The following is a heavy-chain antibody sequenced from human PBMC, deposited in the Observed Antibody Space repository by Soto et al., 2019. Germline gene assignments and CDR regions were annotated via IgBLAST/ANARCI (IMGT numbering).Heavy chain of an antibody. Sequence: PSETLSLTCTVSGGSISSYYWSWIRQPPGKGLEWIGYIYYSGSTNYNPSLKSRVTISVDTSKNQFSLKLSSVTAADTAVYYCARHPELRFLEWLPHFDYWGQGTLVTVSS. CDR1: GGSISSYY. V-gene: IGHV4-59*08. D-gene: IGHD3-3*01. CDR2: IYYSGST. CDR3: ARHPELRFLEWLPHFDY. J-gene: IGHJ4*02.